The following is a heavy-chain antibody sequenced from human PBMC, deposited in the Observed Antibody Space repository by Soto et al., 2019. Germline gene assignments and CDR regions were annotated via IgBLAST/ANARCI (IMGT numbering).Heavy chain of an antibody. CDR2: IKQDGSEK. CDR3: ARGGVSYYYYMDV. J-gene: IGHJ6*03. CDR1: GFTFRSYW. Sequence: GGSLRLSCAASGFTFRSYWMSWVRQAPGKGLEWVANIKQDGSEKYYVDSVKGRFTISRDNAKNSLYLQMNSLRAEDTAVYYCARGGVSYYYYMDVWGKGTTVTVSS. V-gene: IGHV3-7*01.